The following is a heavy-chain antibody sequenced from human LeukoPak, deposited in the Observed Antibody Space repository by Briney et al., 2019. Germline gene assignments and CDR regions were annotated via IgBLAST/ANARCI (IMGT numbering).Heavy chain of an antibody. CDR3: AKQARYSNFWSGYLYYFDY. V-gene: IGHV3-23*01. CDR2: FVGGDTT. J-gene: IGHJ4*02. CDR1: GLTFNNYA. Sequence: PGGSLRLSCAASGLTFNNYAASWVRQAPGKGLEWVSAFVGGDTTYYADSVKGRFTISRDNSRNTLYLQMNTLRAEDSAVYYCAKQARYSNFWSGYLYYFDYWGQGTLVTVSS. D-gene: IGHD3-3*01.